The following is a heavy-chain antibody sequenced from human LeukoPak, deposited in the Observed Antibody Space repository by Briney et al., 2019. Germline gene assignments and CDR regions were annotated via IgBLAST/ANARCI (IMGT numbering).Heavy chain of an antibody. D-gene: IGHD4-23*01. CDR2: MNPNSGNT. CDR1: GYTFTSYD. CDR3: ASVLDGGTSPLNY. J-gene: IGHJ4*02. V-gene: IGHV1-8*03. Sequence: GSSVKVSCKASGYTFTSYDINWVRQATGQGLEWMGWMNPNSGNTGFAQKFQGRVTITRNTSISTAYMELSSRRSEDTAVYYCASVLDGGTSPLNYWGQGTLVTVSS.